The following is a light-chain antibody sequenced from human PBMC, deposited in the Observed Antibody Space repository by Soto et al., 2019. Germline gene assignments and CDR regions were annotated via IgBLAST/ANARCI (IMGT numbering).Light chain of an antibody. CDR3: MQSLQNPWT. V-gene: IGKV2-28*01. CDR2: MAS. CDR1: QSLLYSNGFNC. Sequence: DIVMTQSPLSLSVTPGESASISCRSSQSLLYSNGFNCLDWYLQKPGQSPQLLIYMASWFSGSGSGTDFTLEISRVEAEDVGVYYCMQSLQNPWTFGQGTKVEIK. J-gene: IGKJ1*01.